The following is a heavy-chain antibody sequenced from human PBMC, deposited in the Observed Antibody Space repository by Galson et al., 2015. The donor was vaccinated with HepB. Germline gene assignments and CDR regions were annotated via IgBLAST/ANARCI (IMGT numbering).Heavy chain of an antibody. CDR3: ARVGGKLGYCSGGSCSNWFDP. Sequence: SVKVSCKASGGTFSSYAINWVRQAPGQGLEWMGGIIPTYGTTKYAQKFQGRVTITADESTNTAYMELSSLRSEDTAVYYCARVGGKLGYCSGGSCSNWFDPWGQGTRVTVSS. CDR2: IIPTYGTT. J-gene: IGHJ5*02. D-gene: IGHD2-15*01. CDR1: GGTFSSYA. V-gene: IGHV1-69*13.